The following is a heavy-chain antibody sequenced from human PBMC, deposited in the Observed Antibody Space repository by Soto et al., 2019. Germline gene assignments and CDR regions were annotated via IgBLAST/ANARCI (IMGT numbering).Heavy chain of an antibody. V-gene: IGHV4-59*08. CDR3: ARTNYDFWSGFGY. Sequence: SETLSLTCTVSGGSISSYYWSWIRQPPGERLEWIRYVYYSGSTNYNPSLKSRVTISVDTSKNQFSLKLNSVTAADTAVYYCARTNYDFWSGFGYWGQGTLVTVSS. D-gene: IGHD3-3*01. J-gene: IGHJ4*02. CDR2: VYYSGST. CDR1: GGSISSYY.